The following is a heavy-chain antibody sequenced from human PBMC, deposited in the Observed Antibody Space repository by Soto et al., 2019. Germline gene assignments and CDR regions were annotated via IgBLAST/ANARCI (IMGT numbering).Heavy chain of an antibody. V-gene: IGHV4-30-4*08. CDR3: ARDSGRTVTTFNWLDP. CDR1: GGPITIVKST. D-gene: IGHD4-17*01. CDR2: TSYSGST. J-gene: IGHJ5*02. Sequence: QVQLQESGPGLWRPSQTLPLPGTVSGGPITIVKSTWTWFRHPPGKARGGIGYTSYSGSTFYSASLKSRVTIAVDTSKNHFSLNLSSVTAADTAMYYCARDSGRTVTTFNWLDPWGQGILVTVSS.